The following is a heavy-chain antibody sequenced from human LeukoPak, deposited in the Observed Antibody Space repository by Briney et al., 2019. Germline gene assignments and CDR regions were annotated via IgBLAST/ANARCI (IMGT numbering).Heavy chain of an antibody. J-gene: IGHJ4*02. CDR1: GFTFSSHS. CDR2: ITSSSSTI. Sequence: GGSLRLSCAASGFTFSSHSMNWVRQAPGQGLEWVSYITSSSSTIYHADSVKGRFTISRDNAKNSLYLQMHSLRAEDTAVYYCTRGVTGTTFRPDYWGQGTLVTVSS. V-gene: IGHV3-48*04. D-gene: IGHD1-7*01. CDR3: TRGVTGTTFRPDY.